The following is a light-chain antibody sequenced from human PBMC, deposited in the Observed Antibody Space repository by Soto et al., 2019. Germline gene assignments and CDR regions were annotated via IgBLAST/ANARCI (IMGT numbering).Light chain of an antibody. V-gene: IGKV3-20*01. CDR2: GAS. Sequence: ERVLTQSPGTLSLSPGERATLSCRASQSVSYLGWYQQKPGQAPRLLIYGASSRATGIPDRFSGSGSGTDFTLTISRLEPEDFAVYYCQQYDSSPSWTFGQGTNVDIK. CDR3: QQYDSSPSWT. J-gene: IGKJ1*01. CDR1: QSVSY.